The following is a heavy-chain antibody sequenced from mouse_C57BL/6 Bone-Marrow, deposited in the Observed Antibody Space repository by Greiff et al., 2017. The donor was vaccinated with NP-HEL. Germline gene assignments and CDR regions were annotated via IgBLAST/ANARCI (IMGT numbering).Heavy chain of an antibody. CDR1: GYTFTSYW. J-gene: IGHJ3*01. V-gene: IGHV1-52*01. CDR2: IDPSDSET. D-gene: IGHD2-2*01. CDR3: AINGGYGERALFAY. Sequence: QVQLQQPGAELVRPGSSVKLSCKASGYTFTSYWMHWVKQRPIQGLEWIGNIDPSDSETHYNQKFKDKATLTVDKSSSTTYMQLSSLTSEDSAVYYCAINGGYGERALFAYWGQGTLVTVSS.